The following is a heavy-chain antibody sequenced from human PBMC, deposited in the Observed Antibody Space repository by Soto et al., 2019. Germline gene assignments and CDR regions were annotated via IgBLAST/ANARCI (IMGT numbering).Heavy chain of an antibody. CDR1: GFTFSTYS. D-gene: IGHD5-12*01. CDR2: ISSTSSYI. CDR3: ARDSPFSDYDRQYFDY. Sequence: GSLRLSCAASGFTFSTYSMNWVRQAPGKGLEWVSSISSTSSYIYYADSVKGRFTISRDNAKNSLYLQMNSLRAEDTAVYYCARDSPFSDYDRQYFDYWGRGTLVTVSS. V-gene: IGHV3-21*01. J-gene: IGHJ4*02.